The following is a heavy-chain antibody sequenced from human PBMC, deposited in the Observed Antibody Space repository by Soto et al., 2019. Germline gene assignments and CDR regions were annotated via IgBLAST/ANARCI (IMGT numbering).Heavy chain of an antibody. D-gene: IGHD1-7*01. CDR3: ARDMTSGTNDY. J-gene: IGHJ4*02. V-gene: IGHV3-21*01. Sequence: GGSLRLSCVASGFAFNTYSMNWVRQAPGKGLEWVSSISRSSSFIYYTDSVKGRFTISRDNAENSLFLQMNSLRAEVTAVYYCARDMTSGTNDYWGRGTLVTVSS. CDR2: ISRSSSFI. CDR1: GFAFNTYS.